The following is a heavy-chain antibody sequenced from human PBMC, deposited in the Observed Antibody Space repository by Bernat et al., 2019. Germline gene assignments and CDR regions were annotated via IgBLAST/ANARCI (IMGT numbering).Heavy chain of an antibody. Sequence: QVQLVESGGGVVQPGRSLRLSCAASGFTFSSYGMHWVRQAPGKGLEWVAVIWYDGSNKYYAGSVKGRFTISRDNSKNTLYLQMNSLRAEDTAVYYCAREALQLGDFDYWGQGTLVTVSS. D-gene: IGHD1-1*01. CDR1: GFTFSSYG. CDR2: IWYDGSNK. J-gene: IGHJ4*02. V-gene: IGHV3-33*01. CDR3: AREALQLGDFDY.